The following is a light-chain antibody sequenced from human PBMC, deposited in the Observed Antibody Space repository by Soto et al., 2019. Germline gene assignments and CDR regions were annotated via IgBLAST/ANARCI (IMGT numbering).Light chain of an antibody. Sequence: QSVLTQTPSASGSPGHSVTISCTRTSSDVGGYNYVSWYQQHSGKAPKVMIYEVNKRPSGVPDRFSGSKSGNTASLTVSGLQAEDEADYYCSSYAGSNNYVFGTGTKVTVL. CDR3: SSYAGSNNYV. CDR1: SSDVGGYNY. J-gene: IGLJ1*01. CDR2: EVN. V-gene: IGLV2-8*01.